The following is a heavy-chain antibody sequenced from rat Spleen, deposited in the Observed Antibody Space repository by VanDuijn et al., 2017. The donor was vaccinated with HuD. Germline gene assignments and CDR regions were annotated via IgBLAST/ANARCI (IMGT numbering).Heavy chain of an antibody. V-gene: IGHV5-31*01. J-gene: IGHJ2*01. Sequence: EVQLVESGGGLVQPGRSLKLSCVASGFTFSDRGMNWIRQAPGKGLEWVASITNTGGSTYYPDSVKGRFTISRDDAKSTLYLQMDSLRSEDTATDYCARRHYGYTDYFDYWGQGVMVTVSS. CDR1: GFTFSDRG. CDR2: ITNTGGST. D-gene: IGHD1-9*01. CDR3: ARRHYGYTDYFDY.